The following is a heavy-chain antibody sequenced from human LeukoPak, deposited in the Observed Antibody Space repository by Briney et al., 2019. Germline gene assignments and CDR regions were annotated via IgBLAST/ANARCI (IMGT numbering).Heavy chain of an antibody. V-gene: IGHV1-2*02. D-gene: IGHD2-2*02. CDR2: INPNSGGT. J-gene: IGHJ4*02. CDR1: GYTFTGYY. CDR3: ARSHCSSTSCYTLFFDY. Sequence: GASVKVSCKASGYTFTGYYMHWVRQAPGQGLEWMGWINPNSGGTNYAQKFQGRVTMTRDTSISTAYMELNRLRSDDTAVYYCARSHCSSTSCYTLFFDYWGQGTLVTVSS.